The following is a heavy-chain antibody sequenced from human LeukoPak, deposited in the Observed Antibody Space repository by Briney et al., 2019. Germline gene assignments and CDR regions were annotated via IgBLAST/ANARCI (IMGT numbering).Heavy chain of an antibody. CDR1: GGSITTYY. Sequence: PSETLSLTCTVSGGSITTYYWSWIRQSPEKGLEWIGYISYSGHTNYNPSLKSRITMSIDAPKNQFSLKLTSITAADTAVYYCARGNNGYYSLDYWGQGTLVTVSS. V-gene: IGHV4-59*01. D-gene: IGHD3-3*01. CDR2: ISYSGHT. J-gene: IGHJ4*02. CDR3: ARGNNGYYSLDY.